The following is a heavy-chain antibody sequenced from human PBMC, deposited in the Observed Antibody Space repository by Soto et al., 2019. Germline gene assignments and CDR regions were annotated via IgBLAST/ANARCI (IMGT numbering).Heavy chain of an antibody. Sequence: PGGSLRLSCAASGFTFSDYYMSWIRQAPGKGLEWVSYISSSSSYTNYADSVKGRFTISRDNAKNSLYLQMNSLRAEDTAVYYCARGHSYYDSSGYYFGAFDIWGQGTMVTV. CDR1: GFTFSDYY. V-gene: IGHV3-11*06. CDR3: ARGHSYYDSSGYYFGAFDI. D-gene: IGHD3-22*01. J-gene: IGHJ3*02. CDR2: ISSSSSYT.